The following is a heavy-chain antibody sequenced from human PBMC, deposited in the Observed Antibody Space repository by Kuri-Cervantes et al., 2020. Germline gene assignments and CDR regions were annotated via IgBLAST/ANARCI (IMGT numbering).Heavy chain of an antibody. Sequence: ASVKVSCKASGYTFTGYYMHWVRQAPGQGLEWMGWINPNSGGTNYAQKFQGRVTVTRDTSISTAYMELSRLRSDDTAVYYCAREYGDYWWFDPWGQGTLVTVSS. CDR2: INPNSGGT. J-gene: IGHJ5*02. CDR3: AREYGDYWWFDP. CDR1: GYTFTGYY. D-gene: IGHD4-17*01. V-gene: IGHV1-2*02.